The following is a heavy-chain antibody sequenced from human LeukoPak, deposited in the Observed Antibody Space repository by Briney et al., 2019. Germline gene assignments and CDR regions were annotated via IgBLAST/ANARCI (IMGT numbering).Heavy chain of an antibody. CDR2: IYYSGNT. Sequence: SETLSLTCTVSGVSISSYYWSWIRQPPGKGLEWIGYIYYSGNTNYNPSLKSRVTISVDTSKNQFSLKLKSVTAADTAVYYCARGALRYFDWLKKDYYYMDVWGKGTTVTISS. J-gene: IGHJ6*03. CDR3: ARGALRYFDWLKKDYYYMDV. CDR1: GVSISSYY. V-gene: IGHV4-59*01. D-gene: IGHD3-9*01.